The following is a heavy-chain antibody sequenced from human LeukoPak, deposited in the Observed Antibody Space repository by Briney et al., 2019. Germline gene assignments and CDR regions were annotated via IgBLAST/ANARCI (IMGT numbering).Heavy chain of an antibody. J-gene: IGHJ3*02. CDR2: IYYSGST. CDR1: GGSISSSSYC. V-gene: IGHV4-39*01. Sequence: PSETLSLTCTVSGGSISSSSYCWGWIRQPPGKGLEWIGSIYYSGSTYYNPSLKSRVTISVDTSKNQFSLKLSSVTTADTAVYYCARHSMSTDAFDIWGQGTMVTVSS. CDR3: ARHSMSTDAFDI.